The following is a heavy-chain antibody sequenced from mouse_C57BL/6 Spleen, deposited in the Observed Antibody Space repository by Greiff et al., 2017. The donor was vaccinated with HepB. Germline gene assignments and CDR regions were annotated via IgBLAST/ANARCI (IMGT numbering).Heavy chain of an antibody. Sequence: QVQLKQSGAELVKPGASVKMSCKASGYTFTSYWITWVKQRPGQGLEWIGDIYPGSGSTNYNEKFKSKATLTVDTSSSTAYMQLSSLTSEDSAVYYCARGSVYYGSSYDAMDYWGQGTSVTVSS. D-gene: IGHD1-1*01. CDR1: GYTFTSYW. CDR2: IYPGSGST. J-gene: IGHJ4*01. V-gene: IGHV1-55*01. CDR3: ARGSVYYGSSYDAMDY.